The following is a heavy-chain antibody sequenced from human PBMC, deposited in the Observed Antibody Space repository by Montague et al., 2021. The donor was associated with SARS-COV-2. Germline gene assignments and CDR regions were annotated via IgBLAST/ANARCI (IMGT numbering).Heavy chain of an antibody. CDR2: IYYSGST. V-gene: IGHV4-59*01. CDR3: ATYWQGGSGRGS. Sequence: SETLSLTCTVSGGSISSYYWSWIRQPPGKGLEWIGYIYYSGSTNYNPSLKSRVTISVDTSKNQFSLKLSSVTAADTAVYYCATYWQGGSGRGSWGQGTLVTVSS. D-gene: IGHD3-10*01. J-gene: IGHJ5*02. CDR1: GGSISSYY.